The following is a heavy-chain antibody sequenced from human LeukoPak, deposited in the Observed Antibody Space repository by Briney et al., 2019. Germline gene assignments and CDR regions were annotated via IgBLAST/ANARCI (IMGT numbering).Heavy chain of an antibody. V-gene: IGHV5-10-1*01. Sequence: GESLKISCKGSGYSFTSYWISWVRQMPGKGLEWMGRIDPSDSYTNYRPSFQGHVTISADKSISTAYLQWSSLKASDTAMYYCARTTYDPTRKYFQHWGQGTLVTVSS. CDR3: ARTTYDPTRKYFQH. J-gene: IGHJ1*01. CDR2: IDPSDSYT. D-gene: IGHD4-11*01. CDR1: GYSFTSYW.